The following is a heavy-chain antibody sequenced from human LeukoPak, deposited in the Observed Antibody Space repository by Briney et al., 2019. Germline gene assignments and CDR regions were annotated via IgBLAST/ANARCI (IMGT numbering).Heavy chain of an antibody. CDR1: GFRFSSYA. J-gene: IGHJ4*02. Sequence: LLGGSLRLACAASGFRFSSYAMSWVRQAPGKGLEWVSAISGSGVSTYYADSVKGRFTVSRDNSKNTLYLQMSSLRAEDTAVYYCAKDERNWNYNLASQTYDWGQGTLITVSS. CDR2: ISGSGVST. D-gene: IGHD1-7*01. CDR3: AKDERNWNYNLASQTYD. V-gene: IGHV3-23*01.